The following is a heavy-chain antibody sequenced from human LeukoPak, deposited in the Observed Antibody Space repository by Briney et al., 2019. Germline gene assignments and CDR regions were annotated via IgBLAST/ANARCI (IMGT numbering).Heavy chain of an antibody. Sequence: SETLSLTCTVSGGSISSGSYYRSWIRQPAGKGLEWIGRIYTSGSTSYNPSLKSRVTISVDTSKNQFSLKLSSVTAADTAVYYCARGSYSGSYYPFDYWGQGTLVTVSS. D-gene: IGHD1-26*01. V-gene: IGHV4-61*02. CDR1: GGSISSGSYY. CDR2: IYTSGST. J-gene: IGHJ4*02. CDR3: ARGSYSGSYYPFDY.